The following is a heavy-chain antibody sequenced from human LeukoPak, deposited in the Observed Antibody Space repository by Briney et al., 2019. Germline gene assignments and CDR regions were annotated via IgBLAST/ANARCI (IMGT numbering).Heavy chain of an antibody. CDR2: INNSGGST. J-gene: IGHJ4*02. CDR1: GFTFNSYT. V-gene: IGHV3-23*01. Sequence: YPGGSLRLACAASGFTFNSYTMNWVRQVPWKGLEWVSGINNSGGSTYYADSVKGRFTISRDNSKTTLSLQMDSLRVEDTAVYYCAKAAGGGGSRYYLDYWGQGTLVTVSS. CDR3: AKAAGGGGSRYYLDY. D-gene: IGHD2-15*01.